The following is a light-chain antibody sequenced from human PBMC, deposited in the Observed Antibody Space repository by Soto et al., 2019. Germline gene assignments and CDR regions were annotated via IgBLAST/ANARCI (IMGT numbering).Light chain of an antibody. Sequence: EIVMTQSPATLAVSPGETATLSCRASQSLSGNLAWYQQKPGQAPRLLLFRASTRATGVPARFSGSGSGTEFTLTISGLQSEDFAVYYCQQYTTSPFTFGPGTKVDIK. CDR1: QSLSGN. J-gene: IGKJ3*01. CDR2: RAS. V-gene: IGKV3-15*01. CDR3: QQYTTSPFT.